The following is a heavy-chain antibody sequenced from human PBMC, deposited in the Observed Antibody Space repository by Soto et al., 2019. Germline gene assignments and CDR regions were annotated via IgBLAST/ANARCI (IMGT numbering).Heavy chain of an antibody. CDR1: GYTFTSYG. V-gene: IGHV1-18*01. CDR2: ISAYNGNT. Sequence: ASVKVSCKASGYTFTSYGISWVRQAPGQGLEWMGWISAYNGNTNYAQKLQGRVTMTTDTSKNQFSLQLNSVTPEDTAVYYCARTYGYSSSWYQTTYYYYYYMDVWGKGTTVTVSS. J-gene: IGHJ6*03. CDR3: ARTYGYSSSWYQTTYYYYYYMDV. D-gene: IGHD6-13*01.